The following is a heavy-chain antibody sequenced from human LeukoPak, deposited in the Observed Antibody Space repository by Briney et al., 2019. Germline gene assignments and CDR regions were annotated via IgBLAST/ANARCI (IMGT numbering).Heavy chain of an antibody. CDR3: ARLRIAAGDIFDY. V-gene: IGHV4-39*01. CDR1: GGSINSSSYY. J-gene: IGHJ4*02. D-gene: IGHD6-13*01. Sequence: SETLSPTCTVSGGSINSSSYYWGWIRQPPGKGLEWIGTIYYTGNTYYNPSLKSRVTISVDTSKNQFSLNLRTVTAADTAVYYCARLRIAAGDIFDYWGQGTLVTVSS. CDR2: IYYTGNT.